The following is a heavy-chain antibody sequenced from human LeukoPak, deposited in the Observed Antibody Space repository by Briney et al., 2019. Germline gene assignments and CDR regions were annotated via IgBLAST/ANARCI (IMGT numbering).Heavy chain of an antibody. CDR1: GFTFDDYA. CDR2: ISWNSGSI. V-gene: IGHV3-9*01. J-gene: IGHJ5*02. CDR3: AKDEGFDP. Sequence: GGSLRLSCAASGFTFDDYAMHWVRRAPGKGLEWVSGISWNSGSIGYADSVKGRFTISRDNAKNSLYLQMNSLRAEDTALYYCAKDEGFDPWGQGTLVTVSS.